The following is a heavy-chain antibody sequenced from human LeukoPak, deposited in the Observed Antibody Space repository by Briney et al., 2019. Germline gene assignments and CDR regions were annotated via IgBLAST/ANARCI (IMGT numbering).Heavy chain of an antibody. J-gene: IGHJ4*02. CDR2: VSSGFHA. CDR3: VREARGYHCAYFDC. D-gene: IGHD5-18*01. CDR1: GFTLSSHD. Sequence: GGSQRPSCTASGFTLSSHDMHWVRQIPGQGMEWVAAVSSGFHAFFADSVQGRFTVSREDARNSLYLQMNSLRAGDTAVYYCVREARGYHCAYFDCWGQGTLVTVSS. V-gene: IGHV3-13*01.